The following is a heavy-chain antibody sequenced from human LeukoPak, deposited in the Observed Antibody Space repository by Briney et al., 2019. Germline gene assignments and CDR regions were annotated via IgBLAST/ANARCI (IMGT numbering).Heavy chain of an antibody. J-gene: IGHJ5*02. CDR3: ARVRGVTNNWFAP. CDR2: IRNKANSYTT. Sequence: PGGSLRLSCAASGFTFSDHYMDWVRQAPVKGLEWVGRIRNKANSYTTEYAASVKGRFTISGDDSKNSLYLQMNSLKTEDTAVYYCARVRGVTNNWFAPWGQGTLVTVSS. V-gene: IGHV3-72*01. CDR1: GFTFSDHY. D-gene: IGHD3-10*01.